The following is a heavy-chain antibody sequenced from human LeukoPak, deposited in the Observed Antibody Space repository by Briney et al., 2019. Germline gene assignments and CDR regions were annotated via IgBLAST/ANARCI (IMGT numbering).Heavy chain of an antibody. D-gene: IGHD2-2*01. CDR2: ISYDGSNK. Sequence: PGRSLRLSCAASGFTFSSYGMHWVRQAPGKGLEWVAVISYDGSNKYYADSVKGRFTISRDNSKNTLYPQMNSLRAEDTAVYYCAKWSSTKSFDYWGQGTLVTVSS. J-gene: IGHJ4*02. CDR3: AKWSSTKSFDY. CDR1: GFTFSSYG. V-gene: IGHV3-30*18.